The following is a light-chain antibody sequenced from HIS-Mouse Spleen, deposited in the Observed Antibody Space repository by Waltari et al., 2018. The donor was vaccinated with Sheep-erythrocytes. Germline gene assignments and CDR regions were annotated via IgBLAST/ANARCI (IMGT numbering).Light chain of an antibody. J-gene: IGLJ2*01. CDR2: QES. CDR1: KSGDKY. Sequence: SYELTQPPSVSVSPGQTASITCSGDKSGDKYACWYQQKPGQSPVLVIYQESKRPSGIPGRFSGANSGNKATLTISGTQAMDEADYYCQAWDSSTAWNVVFGGGTKLTVL. CDR3: QAWDSSTAWNVV. V-gene: IGLV3-1*01.